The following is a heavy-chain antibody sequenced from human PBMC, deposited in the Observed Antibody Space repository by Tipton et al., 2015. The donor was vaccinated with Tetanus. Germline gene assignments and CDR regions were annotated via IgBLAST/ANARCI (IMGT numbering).Heavy chain of an antibody. J-gene: IGHJ4*02. V-gene: IGHV3-23*01. Sequence: SLRLSCVASGFTFSHFAVSWVRRAPGRGLEWVSSLSHDGGNIYYADFARGRFTISRDNARNSLSLQMISLRVEDTAVYYCVSGGGYWGQGTLVTVSS. CDR2: LSHDGGNI. D-gene: IGHD6-25*01. CDR1: GFTFSHFA. CDR3: VSGGGY.